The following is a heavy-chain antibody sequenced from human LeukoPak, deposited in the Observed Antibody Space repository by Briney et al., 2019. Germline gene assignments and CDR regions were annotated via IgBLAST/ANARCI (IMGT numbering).Heavy chain of an antibody. V-gene: IGHV4-38-2*01. Sequence: SETLSLTCAVSGYSISSGHYWGWIRQPPGKGLEWIGSIYHSGSTYYNPSLKSRVTISVDTSKNQFSLKLSSVTAADTAVYYCARVGGSGSYYSVLDWFDPWGQGTLVTVSS. CDR3: ARVGGSGSYYSVLDWFDP. CDR1: GYSISSGHY. D-gene: IGHD3-10*01. CDR2: IYHSGST. J-gene: IGHJ5*02.